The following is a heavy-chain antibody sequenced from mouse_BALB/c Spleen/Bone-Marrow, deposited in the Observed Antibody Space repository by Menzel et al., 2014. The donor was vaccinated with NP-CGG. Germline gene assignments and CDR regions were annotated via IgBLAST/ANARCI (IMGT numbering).Heavy chain of an antibody. CDR1: GYAFSSYW. CDR3: ARGDGNYPFYAMDY. Sequence: VQGVESGAELVRPGSSVKVSCKASGYAFSSYWMNWVKQRPGQGLEWIGQIYPGDGDTNYNGKFKGKATLTADKSSSSAYMQLSSLTSEDSAVYFCARGDGNYPFYAMDYWGQGTSVTVSS. J-gene: IGHJ4*01. D-gene: IGHD2-1*01. CDR2: IYPGDGDT. V-gene: IGHV1-80*01.